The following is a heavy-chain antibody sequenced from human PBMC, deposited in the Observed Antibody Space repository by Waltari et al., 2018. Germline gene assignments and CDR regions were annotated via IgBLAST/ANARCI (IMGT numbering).Heavy chain of an antibody. J-gene: IGHJ3*01. CDR3: ARCMGASIGTAAFDV. D-gene: IGHD1-1*01. CDR1: GGSITSNRHY. Sequence: QLQLQESGPGLGKPSETLSLTCIVSGGSITSNRHYCAWIRQPPGQGLERLVTISYNGAAYSSPSLKSRVTVSSDTSKNHLSLTLGSVIAADTVVYYCARCMGASIGTAAFDVWGQGTMVTVSS. CDR2: ISYNGAA. V-gene: IGHV4-39*02.